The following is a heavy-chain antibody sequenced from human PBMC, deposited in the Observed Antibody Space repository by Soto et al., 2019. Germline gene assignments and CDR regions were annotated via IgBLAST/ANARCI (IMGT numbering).Heavy chain of an antibody. J-gene: IGHJ4*02. CDR2: IIPIFGTA. V-gene: IGHV1-69*01. Sequence: QVQLVQSGAEVKKPGSSVKVSCKASGGTFSSYAISWVRQAPGQGLEWMGGIIPIFGTANYAQKFQGRVTITADESTSTAYMELSNLRFEDTGVYYWARSETYYYWSGSYFWYYFDYWGQGTLVTVSS. CDR3: ARSETYYYWSGSYFWYYFDY. D-gene: IGHD3-10*01. CDR1: GGTFSSYA.